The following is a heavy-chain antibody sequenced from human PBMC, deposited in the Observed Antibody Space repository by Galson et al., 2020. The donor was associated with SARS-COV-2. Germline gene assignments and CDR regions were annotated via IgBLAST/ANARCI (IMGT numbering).Heavy chain of an antibody. CDR3: ARDGSYYDILTGYYPNYYYYGMDV. J-gene: IGHJ6*02. CDR2: IWYDGSNK. D-gene: IGHD3-9*01. V-gene: IGHV3-33*01. Sequence: TGGSLRLSCAASGFTFSSYGMHWVRQAPGTGLEWVAVIWYDGSNKYYADSVKGRFTISRDNSKNTLYLQMNSLRAEDTAVYYCARDGSYYDILTGYYPNYYYYGMDVWGQGTTVTVSS. CDR1: GFTFSSYG.